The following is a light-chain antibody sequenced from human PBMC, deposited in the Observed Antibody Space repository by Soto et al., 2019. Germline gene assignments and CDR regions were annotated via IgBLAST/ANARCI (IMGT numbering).Light chain of an antibody. J-gene: IGKJ2*01. V-gene: IGKV3-15*01. CDR1: QTIASN. Sequence: EIVMTQSPVSLSVSPGERATLSCRASQTIASNVAWYQQKPGQAPRLLIHGASTSATGVPARFSGSGSGTEFTLTISSLKSEDFAVYYCQQYHNWPPQYTFGQGTKLQIK. CDR3: QQYHNWPPQYT. CDR2: GAS.